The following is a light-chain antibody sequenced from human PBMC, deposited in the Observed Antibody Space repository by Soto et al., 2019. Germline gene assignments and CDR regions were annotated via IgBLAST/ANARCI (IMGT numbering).Light chain of an antibody. J-gene: IGLJ1*01. CDR3: QSYDSSLSGYV. V-gene: IGLV1-40*01. CDR2: GNT. Sequence: QSVLTQPPSVSGAPGQRVTISCTVGSSNIGAGYPVHWYQQLPGTAPKLLIHGNTNRPSGVPDRFSGSRSGLAITGLQAEDEADYYCQSYDSSLSGYVFGTGTKVTVL. CDR1: SSNIGAGYP.